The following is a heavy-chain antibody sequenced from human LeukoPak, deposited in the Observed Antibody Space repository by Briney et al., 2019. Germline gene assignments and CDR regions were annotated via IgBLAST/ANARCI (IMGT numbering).Heavy chain of an antibody. D-gene: IGHD2-15*01. CDR3: ARANRAVAGDYYYWYMDV. Sequence: GASVKVSCKASGYTFTDYYMHWVRQDPGQGLEWMGWVNSNSGATDYAQKFQGRVTMTRDTSISTAYMDLSRLRSDDTAVYYCARANRAVAGDYYYWYMDVWGKGTTVTVSS. CDR1: GYTFTDYY. V-gene: IGHV1-2*02. J-gene: IGHJ6*03. CDR2: VNSNSGAT.